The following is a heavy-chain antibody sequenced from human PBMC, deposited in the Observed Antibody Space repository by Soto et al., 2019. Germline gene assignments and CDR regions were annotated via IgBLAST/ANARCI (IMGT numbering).Heavy chain of an antibody. Sequence: GSLRLSCAASGFTFSDYWMSWVRQAPGEGPEWVAIIKPDGSVKQYVDSVQGRFTISRDNAENSLFLQMNSLRVDDTAIYYCAKFSRTMSSVWGQGTLVTVSS. CDR3: AKFSRTMSSV. D-gene: IGHD3-10*02. J-gene: IGHJ4*02. CDR1: GFTFSDYW. CDR2: IKPDGSVK. V-gene: IGHV3-7*01.